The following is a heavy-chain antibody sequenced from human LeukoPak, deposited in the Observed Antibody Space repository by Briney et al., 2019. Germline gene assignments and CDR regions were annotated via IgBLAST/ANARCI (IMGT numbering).Heavy chain of an antibody. CDR1: GFTFSSYG. D-gene: IGHD3-10*01. V-gene: IGHV3-30*18. Sequence: GRSLRLSCAASGFTFSSYGMHWVRQAPGKGLEWVAVISYDGSNKYYADSVKGRFTISRDNSKSTLYLQMNSLRAEDTAVYYCAKDRWNYGSGSYSYGMDVWGQGTTVTVSS. CDR3: AKDRWNYGSGSYSYGMDV. J-gene: IGHJ6*02. CDR2: ISYDGSNK.